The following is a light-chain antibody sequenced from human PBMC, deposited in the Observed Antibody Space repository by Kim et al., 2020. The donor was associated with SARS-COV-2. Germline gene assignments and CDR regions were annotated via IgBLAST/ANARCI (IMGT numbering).Light chain of an antibody. CDR1: QSVLSSSNNKNY. Sequence: IVMTQSPDSLAVFLGERATINCKSSQSVLSSSNNKNYLDWFQQIPGQPPKLLISWASTRESGVPDRFSGSGSGTDFTLTISSLQAEDVAVYYCQQYYSSPITFGQGTRLEIK. CDR3: QQYYSSPIT. J-gene: IGKJ5*01. CDR2: WAS. V-gene: IGKV4-1*01.